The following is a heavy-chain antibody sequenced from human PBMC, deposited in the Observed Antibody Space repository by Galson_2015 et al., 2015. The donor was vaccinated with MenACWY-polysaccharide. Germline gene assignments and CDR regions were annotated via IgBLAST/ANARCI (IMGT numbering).Heavy chain of an antibody. Sequence: SLRLSCAASGFTFSSHWMHWVRQAPGKGLVWVSRINSDGNSVTYADSVKGRFTISRDNAKNTLFLQMNSLRAEDTALYYCSRNRGSNFRYYMDVWGKGTTVTVSS. J-gene: IGHJ6*03. CDR2: INSDGNSV. CDR1: GFTFSSHW. CDR3: SRNRGSNFRYYMDV. V-gene: IGHV3-74*01. D-gene: IGHD3-10*01.